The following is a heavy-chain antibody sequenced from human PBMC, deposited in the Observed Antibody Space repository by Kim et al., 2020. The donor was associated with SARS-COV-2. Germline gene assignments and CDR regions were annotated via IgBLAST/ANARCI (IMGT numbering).Heavy chain of an antibody. Sequence: ASVKVSCKASGYTFTDYYMHWVRQAPGQGLEWMGWINPYSGGTDCAQKFQGRVTVTRDTSVNTAYMEVSRLTSDDTAVYYCARGSGTVGPTHVTPFDYWGQGTLVTVSS. J-gene: IGHJ4*02. CDR3: ARGSGTVGPTHVTPFDY. CDR1: GYTFTDYY. CDR2: INPYSGGT. V-gene: IGHV1-2*02. D-gene: IGHD1-26*01.